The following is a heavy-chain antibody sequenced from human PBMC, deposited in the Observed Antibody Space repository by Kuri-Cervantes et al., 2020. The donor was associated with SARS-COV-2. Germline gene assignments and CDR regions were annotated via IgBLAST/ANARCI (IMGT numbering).Heavy chain of an antibody. V-gene: IGHV3-21*01. CDR2: ISSSSSYI. J-gene: IGHJ4*02. D-gene: IGHD3-22*01. CDR1: GFTFSSYW. CDR3: ASSRYYYDSSGNLGY. Sequence: GGSLRLSCAASGFTFSSYWMHWVRQAPGKGLEWVSSISSSSSYIYYADSVKGRFTISRDNAKNSLYLQMNSLRAEDTAVYYCASSRYYYDSSGNLGYWGQGTLVTVSS.